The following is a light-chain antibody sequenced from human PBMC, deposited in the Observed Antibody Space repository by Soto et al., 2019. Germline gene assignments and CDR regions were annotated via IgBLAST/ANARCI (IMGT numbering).Light chain of an antibody. CDR1: SSNIGAGYD. CDR2: GNS. V-gene: IGLV1-40*01. J-gene: IGLJ3*02. Sequence: QPVLTQPPSVSGAPGQRVTISCTGSSSNIGAGYDVHWYQQLPGTAPKLLIYGNSNRPSGVPDRFSASKSGTSASLAITGLQAEDEADYYCQSYDCSLSALFGGGTKLTVL. CDR3: QSYDCSLSAL.